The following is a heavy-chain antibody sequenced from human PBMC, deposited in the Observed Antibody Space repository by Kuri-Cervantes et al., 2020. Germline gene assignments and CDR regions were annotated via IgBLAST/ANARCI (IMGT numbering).Heavy chain of an antibody. D-gene: IGHD3-3*01. CDR2: ISTSSSYI. V-gene: IGHV3-21*04. CDR3: ANSVPDNTVFGVVITPYFDY. Sequence: GESLKISCAASEFTFSTSAMHWVRQAPGKGLEWVSSISTSSSYIFYADSVKGRFTISRDNSKNTLSLQMNSLRAEDTAVYYCANSVPDNTVFGVVITPYFDYWGQGTLVTVSS. CDR1: EFTFSTSA. J-gene: IGHJ4*02.